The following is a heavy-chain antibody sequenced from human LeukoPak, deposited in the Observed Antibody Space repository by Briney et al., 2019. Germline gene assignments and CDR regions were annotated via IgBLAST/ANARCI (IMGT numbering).Heavy chain of an antibody. CDR1: GFTFSNYD. V-gene: IGHV3-13*05. CDR2: IGTAGNP. J-gene: IGHJ4*02. D-gene: IGHD6-19*01. CDR3: ARSKSYSSGWTDFDY. Sequence: GGSLRLSCAASGFTFSNYDMHWVRQAPGKGLEWVSVIGTAGNPYYLGSVKGRFTISRENAKNSLFLQMNSLGAGDTAIYYCARSKSYSSGWTDFDYWGQGTLVTVSS.